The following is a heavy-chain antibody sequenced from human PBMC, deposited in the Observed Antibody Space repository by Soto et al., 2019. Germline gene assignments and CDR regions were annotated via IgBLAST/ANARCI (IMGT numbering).Heavy chain of an antibody. D-gene: IGHD3-22*01. CDR1: GFTFSNYW. Sequence: GGSLRLSCAASGFTFSNYWMSWVRQAPGKGLEWVANIKPDGSQKWYVDSVKGRFTISRDNAKKSLYLQMNSLRAEDTAVYYCARGDYYDTSGPFSDAFDIWGQGTMVTVS. J-gene: IGHJ3*02. CDR3: ARGDYYDTSGPFSDAFDI. V-gene: IGHV3-7*04. CDR2: IKPDGSQK.